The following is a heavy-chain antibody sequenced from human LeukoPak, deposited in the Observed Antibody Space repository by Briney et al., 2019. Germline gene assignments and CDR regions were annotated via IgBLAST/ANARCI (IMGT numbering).Heavy chain of an antibody. CDR1: GGSISSSSYY. CDR3: ARVIVVVPAADWAFVDY. D-gene: IGHD2-2*01. J-gene: IGHJ4*02. Sequence: SETLSLTCTVSGGSISSSSYYWGWIRQPPGKGLEWIGSIYYSGSTYYNPSLKSRVTISVDTSKSQFSLKLSSVTAADTAVYYCARVIVVVPAADWAFVDYWGQGTLVTVSS. CDR2: IYYSGST. V-gene: IGHV4-39*01.